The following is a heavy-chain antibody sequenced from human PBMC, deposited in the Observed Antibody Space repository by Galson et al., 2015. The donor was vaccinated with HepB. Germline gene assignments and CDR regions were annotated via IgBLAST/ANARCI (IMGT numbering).Heavy chain of an antibody. CDR2: MNPNTGTT. CDR1: GYTFTNYD. V-gene: IGHV1-8*01. J-gene: IGHJ5*02. CDR3: ARGDCSRTSCHVYWFDP. D-gene: IGHD2-2*01. Sequence: SVKVSCKASGYTFTNYDINWVRQATGQGLEWMGWMNPNTGTTGYAQKFQGRVTMTRNTSINTAYMELSSLRSEDTAVYYCARGDCSRTSCHVYWFDPWGQGTLVTVSS.